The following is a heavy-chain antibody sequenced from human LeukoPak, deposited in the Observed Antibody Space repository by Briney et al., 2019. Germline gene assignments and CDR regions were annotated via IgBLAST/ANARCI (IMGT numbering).Heavy chain of an antibody. V-gene: IGHV3-21*05. CDR2: IVSGSDDR. CDR1: GFTFSLYA. J-gene: IGHJ4*02. Sequence: PGGSLRLSCAASGFTFSLYAMYWFRQAPGEGLEWVSYIVSGSDDRLFADSVRGRFTISRDNAKNSLYLQMSSLRPDDSGVYYCARDTYPPQLIDYWGQGTLVTVSS. CDR3: ARDTYPPQLIDY. D-gene: IGHD5-18*01.